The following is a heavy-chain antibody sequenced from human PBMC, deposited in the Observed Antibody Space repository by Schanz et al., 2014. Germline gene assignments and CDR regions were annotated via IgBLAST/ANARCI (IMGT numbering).Heavy chain of an antibody. CDR2: IIPILGIA. V-gene: IGHV1-69*09. CDR1: GYTFVSYS. Sequence: QVQLVQSGAEVKKPGASVKVSCKASGYTFVSYSMHWVRQAPGQGLEWMGRIIPILGIANYAQKFQGRVTNTADKSTSTAYMELSSLRSDDTAVYYCAKAKSGAHGAFDIWGQGTMVTVSS. J-gene: IGHJ3*02. CDR3: AKAKSGAHGAFDI. D-gene: IGHD3-10*01.